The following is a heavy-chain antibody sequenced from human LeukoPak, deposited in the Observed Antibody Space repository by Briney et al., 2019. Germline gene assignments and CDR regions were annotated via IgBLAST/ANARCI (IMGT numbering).Heavy chain of an antibody. CDR2: IIPIFGTA. CDR3: ARVGSSRTTVTEYYYYGMDV. CDR1: GGTFSSYA. V-gene: IGHV1-69*01. J-gene: IGHJ6*02. Sequence: SVKVSCKASGGTFSSYAISWVRQAPGQGLEWMGGIIPIFGTANYAQKFQGRVTITADESTSTAYMELSSLRSEDTAVYYCARVGSSRTTVTEYYYYGMDVWGQGTTVTVSS. D-gene: IGHD4-17*01.